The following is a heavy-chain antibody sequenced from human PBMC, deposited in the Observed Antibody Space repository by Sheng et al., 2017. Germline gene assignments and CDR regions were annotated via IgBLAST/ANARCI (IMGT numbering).Heavy chain of an antibody. CDR3: AREGSRWLATRELDY. J-gene: IGHJ4*02. CDR2: IYYSGST. D-gene: IGHD6-19*01. V-gene: IGHV4-39*07. CDR1: GGSISSSSYY. Sequence: QLQLQESGPGLVKPSETLSLTCTVSGGSISSSSYYWGWIRQPPGKGLEWIGSIYYSGSTYYNPSLKSRVTISVDTSKNQFSLKLSSVTAADTAVYYCAREGSRWLATRELDYWGQGTLVTVSS.